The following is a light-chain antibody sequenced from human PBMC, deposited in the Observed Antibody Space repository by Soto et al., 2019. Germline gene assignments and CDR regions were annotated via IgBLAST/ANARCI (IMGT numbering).Light chain of an antibody. J-gene: IGKJ2*01. V-gene: IGKV1-5*01. CDR3: QQYKNYYT. Sequence: DIQMTQARSTLSASVGDRVGITCGASQSITSWLAWYQQKPGKAPKLLIYDASTLESGVPSRFSGSGSGTEFTLPITSLQPVDFATYYCQQYKNYYTFGKGTKVDI. CDR2: DAS. CDR1: QSITSW.